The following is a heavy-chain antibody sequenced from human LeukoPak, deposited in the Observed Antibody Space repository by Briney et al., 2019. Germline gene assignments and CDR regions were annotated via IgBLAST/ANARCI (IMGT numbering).Heavy chain of an antibody. CDR3: TRARGAGPGALFDY. CDR2: ISNSGSSI. V-gene: IGHV3-11*01. CDR1: GGSISSYY. Sequence: LSLTCTVSGGSISSYYWSWIRQPPGKGLEWVSYISNSGSSIFYADSVKGRFTISRDNAKNSLFLQMNSLRAEDTAVYYCTRARGAGPGALFDYWGQGTLVTVSS. D-gene: IGHD3-10*01. J-gene: IGHJ4*02.